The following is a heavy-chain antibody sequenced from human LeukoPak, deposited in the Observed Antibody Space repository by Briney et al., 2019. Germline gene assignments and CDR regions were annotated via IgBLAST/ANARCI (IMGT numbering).Heavy chain of an antibody. CDR3: ARRVRGVIISFYYYNGMDV. D-gene: IGHD3-10*01. CDR2: INHSGST. Sequence: KPSETLSLPCAVYGGSFSDYYWTWIRQSPGKGLVWIGEINHSGSTDYNTSLKSRVTISVDTSKNQFSLKVRSVTAADTAVYYCARRVRGVIISFYYYNGMDVWGQGTTVTVSS. CDR1: GGSFSDYY. V-gene: IGHV4-34*01. J-gene: IGHJ6*02.